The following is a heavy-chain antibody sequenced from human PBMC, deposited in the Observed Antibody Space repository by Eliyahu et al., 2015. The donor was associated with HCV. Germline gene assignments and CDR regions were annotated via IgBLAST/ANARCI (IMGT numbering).Heavy chain of an antibody. V-gene: IGHV3-30*18. CDR2: ISYDGSNK. CDR1: GFTFSSYG. CDR3: AKDSGEEYFQH. Sequence: QVQLVESGGGVVQPGRSLXLSCAASGFTFSSYGMHWVRQAPGKGLEWVAVISYDGSNKYYADSVKGRFTISRDNSKNTLYLQMNSLRAEDTAVYYCAKDSGEEYFQHWGQGTLVTVSS. J-gene: IGHJ1*01. D-gene: IGHD5-12*01.